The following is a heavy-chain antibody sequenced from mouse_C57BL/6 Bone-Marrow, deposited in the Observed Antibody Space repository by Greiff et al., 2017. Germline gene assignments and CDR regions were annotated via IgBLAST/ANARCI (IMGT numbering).Heavy chain of an antibody. J-gene: IGHJ2*01. CDR2: IDPSDSET. V-gene: IGHV1-52*01. Sequence: QVQLQQPGAELVRPGSSVKLSCKASGYTFTSYWMHWVKQRPIQGLEWIGNIDPSDSETHYNQKFKDKATLTVNKSSSTAYMQLSSLTAEDSAVYYCAGSYYGNYFDYWGQGTTLTVSS. D-gene: IGHD1-1*01. CDR3: AGSYYGNYFDY. CDR1: GYTFTSYW.